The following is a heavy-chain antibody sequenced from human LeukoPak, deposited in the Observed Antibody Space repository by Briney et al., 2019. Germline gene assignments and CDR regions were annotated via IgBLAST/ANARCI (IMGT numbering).Heavy chain of an antibody. J-gene: IGHJ4*02. V-gene: IGHV3-30*18. CDR1: GFXFINYG. Sequence: GGSLRLSCAGSGFXFINYGMHWVRQARGKGLDWVAGISYDGHNTYYVDLVKGILTLSGANSKNPLFLQLNSLRAEDTAVYYCAKDLGVRWRVTYYFDYCGQGTLVTVSS. D-gene: IGHD3-3*01. CDR3: AKDLGVRWRVTYYFDY. CDR2: ISYDGHNT.